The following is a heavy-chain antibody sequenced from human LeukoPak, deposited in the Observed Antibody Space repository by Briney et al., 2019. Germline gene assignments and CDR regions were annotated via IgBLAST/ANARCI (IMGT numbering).Heavy chain of an antibody. CDR2: MHHSGKA. J-gene: IGHJ4*02. CDR1: GYSISSGYY. V-gene: IGHV4-38-2*02. CDR3: AREWYCSSTSCHYYFEY. Sequence: PSETLSLTCAVSGYSISSGYYWGWIRQHAGKGLEWIGSMHHSGKAYYNPSLRSRVTISLDTSKNQLSVNLISVTAADTAVYYCAREWYCSSTSCHYYFEYWGQGTLVTVSS. D-gene: IGHD2-2*01.